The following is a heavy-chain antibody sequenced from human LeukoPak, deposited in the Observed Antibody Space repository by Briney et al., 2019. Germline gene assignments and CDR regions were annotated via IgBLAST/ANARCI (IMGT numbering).Heavy chain of an antibody. V-gene: IGHV1-69*13. D-gene: IGHD5-18*01. J-gene: IGHJ4*02. Sequence: SVKVSCKASGGTFSSYAISWVRQAPGQGLEWMGGIIPIFCTANYAQKFQGRVTITADESTSTAYMELSSLRSEDTAVYYCARGRIVSGYSYGYVPFDYWGQGTLVTVSS. CDR2: IIPIFCTA. CDR1: GGTFSSYA. CDR3: ARGRIVSGYSYGYVPFDY.